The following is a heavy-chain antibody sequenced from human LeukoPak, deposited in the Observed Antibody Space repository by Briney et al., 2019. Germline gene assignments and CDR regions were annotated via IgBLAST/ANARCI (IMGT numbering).Heavy chain of an antibody. V-gene: IGHV3-23*01. D-gene: IGHD2-21*01. J-gene: IGHJ6*03. Sequence: GGSLRLSCAVSGITLSNYGMSWVRQAPGKGLEWVAGISGTGGSTKYADSVKGRFTVSRDNAKNTLYLQMNSLRAEDTAVYFCAKRGVVIRVILVGFHKEANYFDVWGKGTTVTVSS. CDR1: GITLSNYG. CDR3: AKRGVVIRVILVGFHKEANYFDV. CDR2: ISGTGGST.